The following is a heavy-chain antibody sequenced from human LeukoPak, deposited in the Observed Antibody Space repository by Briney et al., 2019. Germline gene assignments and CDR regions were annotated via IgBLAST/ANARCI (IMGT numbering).Heavy chain of an antibody. CDR1: GGSISSYY. J-gene: IGHJ6*03. CDR3: ARLRFLEWFADYYMDV. CDR2: IYTSGST. V-gene: IGHV4-4*09. D-gene: IGHD3-3*01. Sequence: PSETLSLTCTASGGSISSYYWSWIRQPPGKGLEWIGYIYTSGSTNYNPSLKSRVTISVDTSKNQFSLKLISVTAADTAVYYCARLRFLEWFADYYMDVWGKGTTVTVSS.